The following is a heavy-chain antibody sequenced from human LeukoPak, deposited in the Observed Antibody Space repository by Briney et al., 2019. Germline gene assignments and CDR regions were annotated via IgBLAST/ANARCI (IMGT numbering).Heavy chain of an antibody. CDR1: GYTFTSYA. D-gene: IGHD5-18*01. CDR2: INAGNGNT. J-gene: IGHJ4*02. Sequence: ASVKVSCKASGYTFTSYAMHWVRQAPGQRPEWMGWINAGNGNTKYSQKFQGRVTITRDTSASTAYMELSSLRSEDTAVYYCAREDILGYSYGDWGQGTLVTVSS. V-gene: IGHV1-3*01. CDR3: AREDILGYSYGD.